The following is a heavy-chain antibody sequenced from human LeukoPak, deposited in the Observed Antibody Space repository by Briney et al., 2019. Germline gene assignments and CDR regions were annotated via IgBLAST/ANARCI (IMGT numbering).Heavy chain of an antibody. CDR1: GYSISNSYY. CDR3: ARRPTPPSPFDH. CDR2: IYHTGGT. D-gene: IGHD2-15*01. J-gene: IGHJ5*02. Sequence: SETLSLTCAVSGYSISNSYYWGWIRQPPGKGLEWIGSIYHTGGTYYNPSLKSRVTISIDTSKNQFSLKLSSVTAADTAVYYCARRPTPPSPFDHWGQGTLVTVSS. V-gene: IGHV4-38-2*01.